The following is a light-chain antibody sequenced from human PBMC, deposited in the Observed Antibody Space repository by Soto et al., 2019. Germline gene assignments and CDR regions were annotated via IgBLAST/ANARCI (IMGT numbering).Light chain of an antibody. Sequence: QSALTQPASVSGSPGQPITISCTGTSSDVGSYNLVSWYQQHPGKAPKLMIYEGSKRASGVSNRFSGSKSGNTASLTISGLQAEDEADYYCCSYAGSSTSVLFGGGTKVTVL. V-gene: IGLV2-23*01. CDR2: EGS. CDR3: CSYAGSSTSVL. J-gene: IGLJ2*01. CDR1: SSDVGSYNL.